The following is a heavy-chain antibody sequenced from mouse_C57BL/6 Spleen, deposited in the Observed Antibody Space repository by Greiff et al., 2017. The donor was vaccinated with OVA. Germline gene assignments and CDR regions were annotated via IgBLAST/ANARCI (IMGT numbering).Heavy chain of an antibody. D-gene: IGHD2-4*01. CDR2: ISSGGDYI. V-gene: IGHV5-9-1*02. CDR3: TRSDFAAFSY. CDR1: GFTFSSYA. Sequence: EVKLVESGEGLVKPGGSLKLSCAASGFTFSSYAMSWVRQTPEKRLEWVAYISSGGDYIYYADTVKGRFTISRDNARNTLYLQMSSLKSEDTDLYYSTRSDFAAFSYWGQGTLVTVSA. J-gene: IGHJ3*01.